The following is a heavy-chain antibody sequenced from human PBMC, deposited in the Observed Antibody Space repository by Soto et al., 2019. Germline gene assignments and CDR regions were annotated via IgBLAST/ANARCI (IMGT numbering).Heavy chain of an antibody. Sequence: PGGSLRLSCAASGFPFSSYSMNWVRQAPGKGLEWVSSISSSSSYIYYADSVKGRFTISRDNAKNSLYLQMNSLRAEDTAVYYCARGRYYDFWSGYYNNWFDPWGQGTLVTVSS. V-gene: IGHV3-21*01. CDR3: ARGRYYDFWSGYYNNWFDP. J-gene: IGHJ5*02. CDR2: ISSSSSYI. D-gene: IGHD3-3*01. CDR1: GFPFSSYS.